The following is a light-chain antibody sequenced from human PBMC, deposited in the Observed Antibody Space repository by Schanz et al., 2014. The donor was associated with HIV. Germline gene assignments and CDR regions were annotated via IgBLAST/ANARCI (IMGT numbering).Light chain of an antibody. CDR2: DVS. Sequence: QSALTQPPSASGSPGQSVTISCTGTSSDVGGYNYVSWYQQHPGKAPKLMIYDVSKRPSGVPDRFSGSKSGTSASLAITGLQSEDEADYYCKAWDNSLNAPVFGGGTKLTVL. V-gene: IGLV2-8*01. J-gene: IGLJ3*02. CDR3: KAWDNSLNAPV. CDR1: SSDVGGYNY.